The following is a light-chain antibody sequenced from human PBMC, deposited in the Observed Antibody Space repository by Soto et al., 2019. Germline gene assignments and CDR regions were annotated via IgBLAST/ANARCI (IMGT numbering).Light chain of an antibody. Sequence: EIVMTQSPATLSVSAGERATLSCRARQSVRSNLAWYQQKPGQAPRLLIYDASTRATGIPARFSGSGSGTEFTLTISSLQSEDFAVYYCQQYNNWPPYTFGQGTKLEIK. CDR1: QSVRSN. J-gene: IGKJ2*01. CDR3: QQYNNWPPYT. CDR2: DAS. V-gene: IGKV3D-15*01.